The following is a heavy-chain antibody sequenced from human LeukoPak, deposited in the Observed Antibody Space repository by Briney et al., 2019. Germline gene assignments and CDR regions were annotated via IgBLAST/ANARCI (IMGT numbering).Heavy chain of an antibody. J-gene: IGHJ2*01. CDR2: IYSGGST. CDR3: ARSYSYGPPGYFDL. V-gene: IGHV3-53*01. CDR1: GFTVSSNY. D-gene: IGHD5-18*01. Sequence: GGSLRLSCAASGFTVSSNYMSWVRQAPGKGLEWVSVIYSGGSTYYADSVKGRFTISRDNSKNTLYLQMNSLRAENTAVYYCARSYSYGPPGYFDLWGRGTLVTVSS.